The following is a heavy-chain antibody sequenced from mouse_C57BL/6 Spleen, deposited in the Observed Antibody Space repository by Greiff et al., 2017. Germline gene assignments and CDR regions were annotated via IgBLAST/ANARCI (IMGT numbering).Heavy chain of an antibody. V-gene: IGHV1-80*01. Sequence: QVQLKQSGAELVKPGASVKISCKASGYAFSSYGMNWVKQRPGKGLEWIGQIYPGDGDTNYNGKFKGKATLTADKSSSTAYMQLSSLTSEDSAVYFCARWITDAMGYWGQGTSVTVSS. D-gene: IGHD1-3*01. CDR1: GYAFSSYG. CDR3: ARWITDAMGY. CDR2: IYPGDGDT. J-gene: IGHJ4*01.